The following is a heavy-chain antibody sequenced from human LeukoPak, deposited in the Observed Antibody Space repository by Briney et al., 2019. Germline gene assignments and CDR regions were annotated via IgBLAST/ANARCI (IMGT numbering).Heavy chain of an antibody. Sequence: PGGSLRLSCAASGFTFSSYWMNWVRQAPGKGLEWVTVISYDGSNKYYADSVKGRFTISRDNSKNTLYLQMNSLRAEDTAVYYCAKGGTYRDYFDYWGQGTLVTVSS. CDR2: ISYDGSNK. J-gene: IGHJ4*02. V-gene: IGHV3-30*18. CDR1: GFTFSSYW. CDR3: AKGGTYRDYFDY. D-gene: IGHD3-16*01.